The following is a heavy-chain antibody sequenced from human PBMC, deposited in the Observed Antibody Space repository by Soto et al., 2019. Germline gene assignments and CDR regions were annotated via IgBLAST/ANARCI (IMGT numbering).Heavy chain of an antibody. CDR3: AKDFSWGLGY. J-gene: IGHJ4*02. CDR2: IYYSGSS. V-gene: IGHV4-4*02. Sequence: QVQLQESGPGLVKPSETLSLTCAVSGDSLKSRNCWTWVRQPPGKGLEWIGEIYYSGSSSYNPSLXXRVTISMDKSKNQFSLSVNSLTAADTATYYCAKDFSWGLGYWGQGTLVIVSS. D-gene: IGHD7-27*01. CDR1: GDSLKSRNC.